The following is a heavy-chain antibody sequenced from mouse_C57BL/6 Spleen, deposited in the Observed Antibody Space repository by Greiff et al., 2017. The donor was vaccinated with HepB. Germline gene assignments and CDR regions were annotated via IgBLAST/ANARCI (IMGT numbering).Heavy chain of an antibody. D-gene: IGHD1-1*01. CDR1: GFTFRSYA. CDR3: ARDQYYCSYYYAMDY. CDR2: LSDGGSYN. J-gene: IGHJ4*01. V-gene: IGHV5-4*01. Sequence: EVQVVESGGGLVKPGGSLKHSCAASGFTFRSYAMSWVRQTPEKRLEWVATLSDGGSYNYYPDNVKGRFTISIDNAKNNRYLQMRHLKSEDTAMYYCARDQYYCSYYYAMDYWAQGTSVTVSS.